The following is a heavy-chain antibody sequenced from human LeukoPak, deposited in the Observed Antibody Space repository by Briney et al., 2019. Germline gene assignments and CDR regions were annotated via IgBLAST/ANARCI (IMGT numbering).Heavy chain of an antibody. D-gene: IGHD5-24*01. CDR1: GFTFGSYS. J-gene: IGHJ4*02. CDR2: ISSSSSYI. Sequence: GGSLRLSCAASGFTFGSYSMNWVRQAPGKGLEWVSSISSSSSYIYYADSVKGRFTISRDNAKNSLYLQMNSLRAEDTAVYYCAKLKDGYQPNWGQGTLVTVSS. CDR3: AKLKDGYQPN. V-gene: IGHV3-21*01.